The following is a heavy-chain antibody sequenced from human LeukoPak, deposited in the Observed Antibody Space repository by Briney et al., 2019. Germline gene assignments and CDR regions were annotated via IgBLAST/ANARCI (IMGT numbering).Heavy chain of an antibody. V-gene: IGHV3-30*02. Sequence: GGSLRLSCAASGFTFSSYGMHWVRQAPGKGPEWVAFIRYDGSNKYYADSVKGRFTISRDNSKNTLYLQMNSLRAEDTAVYYCAKDLDIVVVVAATRGLGDYWGQGTLVTVSS. J-gene: IGHJ4*02. CDR1: GFTFSSYG. D-gene: IGHD2-15*01. CDR3: AKDLDIVVVVAATRGLGDY. CDR2: IRYDGSNK.